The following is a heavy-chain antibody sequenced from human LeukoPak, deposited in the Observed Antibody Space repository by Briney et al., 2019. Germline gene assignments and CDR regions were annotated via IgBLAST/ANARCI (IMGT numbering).Heavy chain of an antibody. Sequence: ASVKVSCKASGYTFTSYYIHWVRQAPGQGLEWMGIINPSSGSTNYAQKFQGRVTMTTDTSTSTAYMELRSLRSDDTAVYYCARDWGSIKVITDYWGQGTLVTVSS. CDR3: ARDWGSIKVITDY. CDR1: GYTFTSYY. J-gene: IGHJ4*02. D-gene: IGHD3-16*01. CDR2: INPSSGST. V-gene: IGHV1-46*01.